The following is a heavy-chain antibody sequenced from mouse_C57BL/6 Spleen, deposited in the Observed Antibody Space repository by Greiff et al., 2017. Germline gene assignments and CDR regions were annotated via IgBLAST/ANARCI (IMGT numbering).Heavy chain of an antibody. Sequence: QVQLQQPGAELVRPGSSVKLSCKASGYTFTSYWMHWVRQRPIQGLEWVGNIGASDSETHYNQKVKDQATLTVDKSSSTAYMQLSSLTSEDSAVYYCARLGAGTGGYFDDWGPGTTLTVSS. CDR1: GYTFTSYW. D-gene: IGHD4-1*01. CDR3: ARLGAGTGGYFDD. CDR2: IGASDSET. J-gene: IGHJ2*01. V-gene: IGHV1-52*01.